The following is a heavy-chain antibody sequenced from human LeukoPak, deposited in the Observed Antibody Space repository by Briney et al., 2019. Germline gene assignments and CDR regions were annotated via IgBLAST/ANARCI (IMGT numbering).Heavy chain of an antibody. J-gene: IGHJ4*02. V-gene: IGHV4-59*08. CDR2: IYDSGST. CDR3: ARAPIVVVNSPYYYFDY. CDR1: GGSIGSYY. Sequence: TSETLSLTCTVSGGSIGSYYWSWIRQPPGKGLEWIGYIYDSGSTNYNPSLKSRVTISVDTSKNQFSLKLSSVTAADTAVYYCARAPIVVVNSPYYYFDYWGQGTLVTVSS. D-gene: IGHD3-22*01.